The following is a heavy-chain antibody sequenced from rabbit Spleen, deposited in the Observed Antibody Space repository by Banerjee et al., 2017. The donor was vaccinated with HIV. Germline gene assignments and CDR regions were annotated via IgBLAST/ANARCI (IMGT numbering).Heavy chain of an antibody. V-gene: IGHV1S40*01. D-gene: IGHD8-1*01. Sequence: QSLEESGGDLVKPGASLTLTCTASGFSFSSRYYMCWVRQAPGKGLEWLACIDSGSSGDTYYASWAKGRFTISKTSSTTVTLQMTSLTAADTATYFCARDGAGGSYFALWGPGTLVTVS. CDR1: GFSFSSRYY. J-gene: IGHJ4*01. CDR3: ARDGAGGSYFAL. CDR2: IDSGSSGDT.